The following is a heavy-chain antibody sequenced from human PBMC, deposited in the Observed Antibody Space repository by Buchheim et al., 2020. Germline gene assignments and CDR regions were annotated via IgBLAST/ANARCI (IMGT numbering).Heavy chain of an antibody. CDR2: ISAYNGNT. CDR3: ASSYVDIVATIIDKDSWDYYGMDV. V-gene: IGHV1-18*01. J-gene: IGHJ6*02. CDR1: GYTFTSYG. Sequence: QVQLVQSGAEVKKPGASVKVSCKASGYTFTSYGISWVRQAPGQGLEWMGWISAYNGNTNYAQKLQGRVTMTTDTSTSTAYMELRSLRSDDTAVYYYASSYVDIVATIIDKDSWDYYGMDVWGQGTT. D-gene: IGHD5-12*01.